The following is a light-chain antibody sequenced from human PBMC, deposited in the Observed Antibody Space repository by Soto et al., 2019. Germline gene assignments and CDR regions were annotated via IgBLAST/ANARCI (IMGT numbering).Light chain of an antibody. V-gene: IGKV3-20*01. CDR3: QQYNTSPIT. CDR2: GAS. Sequence: EIVLTQSPGTLSLSPGERATLSCRASQTMSSNYLAWYQQKPGLAPRLLIYGASSRATGIPDRFSGSGSGTDFTLTISRLEPEDFAVYYCQQYNTSPITFGQGTRLEIK. CDR1: QTMSSNY. J-gene: IGKJ5*01.